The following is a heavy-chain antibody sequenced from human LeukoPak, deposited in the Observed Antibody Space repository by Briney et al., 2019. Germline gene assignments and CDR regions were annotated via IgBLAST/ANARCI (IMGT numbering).Heavy chain of an antibody. V-gene: IGHV3-74*01. CDR1: GFTFSTYW. D-gene: IGHD3-22*01. CDR2: INVVGRST. CDR3: ASYYYDSGGCSSANF. J-gene: IGHJ4*02. Sequence: GGSLRLSCLASGFTFSTYWIHWVRQAPGKGLVWVSRINVVGRSTGYADSVKGRFTISRDNAKNTVYLQMNSLRVEDTAVYYCASYYYDSGGCSSANFWGQGTLVTVSS.